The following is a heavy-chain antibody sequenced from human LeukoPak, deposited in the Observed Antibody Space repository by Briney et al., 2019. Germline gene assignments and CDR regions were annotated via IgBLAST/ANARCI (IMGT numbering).Heavy chain of an antibody. Sequence: PSETLSLTCTVSGGSISSGGYYWSWIRQPAGKGLEWIGSIYYSGSTYYNPSLKSRVTISVDTSKNQFSLKLSSVTAADTAVYYCARLQILRFLDLIGDRFDYWGQGTLVTVSS. CDR2: IYYSGST. CDR3: ARLQILRFLDLIGDRFDY. J-gene: IGHJ4*02. CDR1: GGSISSGGYY. D-gene: IGHD3-3*01. V-gene: IGHV4-39*01.